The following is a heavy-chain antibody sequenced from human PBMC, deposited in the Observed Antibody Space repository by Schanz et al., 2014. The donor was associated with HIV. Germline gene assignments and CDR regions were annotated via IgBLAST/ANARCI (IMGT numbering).Heavy chain of an antibody. CDR3: ARPFRSGWFEGIRNDAFDI. CDR1: GFIFSSYG. J-gene: IGHJ3*02. D-gene: IGHD6-19*01. CDR2: LRKDGRNK. Sequence: QVQLVESGGGVVQPGRSLRLSCAASGFIFSSYGMYWVRQAPGKGLEWGAVLRKDGRNKYYADSVKGRFTISRDDSKNTLYLQMNSLRVEDTAVYYCARPFRSGWFEGIRNDAFDIWGQGTMVIVSS. V-gene: IGHV3-33*01.